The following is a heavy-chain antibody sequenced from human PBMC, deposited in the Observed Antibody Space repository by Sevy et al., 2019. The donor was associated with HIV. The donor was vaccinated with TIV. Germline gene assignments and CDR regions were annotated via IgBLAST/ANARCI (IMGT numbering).Heavy chain of an antibody. J-gene: IGHJ6*03. Sequence: GGSLRLSCAASGFTFSSYEMNWVRQAPGKGLEWVSYISSSGSTMYYADSVKGRFTISRDNAKNSLYLQMNSLRAEDTAVYYCARMPRSGSCYYYCDYYMDVWGKGTTVTVSS. V-gene: IGHV3-48*03. CDR1: GFTFSSYE. CDR2: ISSSGSTM. D-gene: IGHD3-10*01. CDR3: ARMPRSGSCYYYCDYYMDV.